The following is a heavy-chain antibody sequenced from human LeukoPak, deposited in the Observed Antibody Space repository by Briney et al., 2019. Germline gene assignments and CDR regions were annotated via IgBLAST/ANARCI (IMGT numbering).Heavy chain of an antibody. D-gene: IGHD3-3*01. V-gene: IGHV3-23*01. CDR3: AEDGLLRFLEWHPGWFDP. Sequence: GGSLRLSCAASGFTFSSYAMSWVRQAPGKGLEWVSAISGSGGSTYYADSVKGRFTISRDNSKNTLYLQMNSLRAEDTAVYYCAEDGLLRFLEWHPGWFDPWGQGTLVTVSS. CDR2: ISGSGGST. J-gene: IGHJ5*02. CDR1: GFTFSSYA.